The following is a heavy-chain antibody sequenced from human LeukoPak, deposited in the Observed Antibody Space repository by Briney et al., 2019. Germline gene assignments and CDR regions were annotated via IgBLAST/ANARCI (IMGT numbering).Heavy chain of an antibody. J-gene: IGHJ5*02. V-gene: IGHV4-4*07. Sequence: PSETLSLTCTVSGGSISSYYWSWIRQPAGKGLEWIGRIYTSGSTNYNPSLKSRVTMSVDTSKNQFSLKLSSVTAADTAVYYCARGPGLLWFGELFTSGFDPWGQGTLVTVSS. CDR2: IYTSGST. CDR1: GGSISSYY. D-gene: IGHD3-10*01. CDR3: ARGPGLLWFGELFTSGFDP.